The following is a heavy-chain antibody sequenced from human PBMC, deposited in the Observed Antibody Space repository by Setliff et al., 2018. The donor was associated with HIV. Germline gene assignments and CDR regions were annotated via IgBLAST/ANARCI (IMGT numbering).Heavy chain of an antibody. CDR3: AKRDYEDSTSYAPFFQY. D-gene: IGHD3-22*01. CDR2: ITGSGDNT. V-gene: IGHV3-23*01. Sequence: GGSLRLSCTASGFTFSSYAMSWVRQAPGKGLEWVSGITGSGDNTYYADNVEGRFIISRDNSQNTLYLQMNSLTAEDTAIYYCAKRDYEDSTSYAPFFQYWGQGTMVTVSS. CDR1: GFTFSSYA. J-gene: IGHJ3*01.